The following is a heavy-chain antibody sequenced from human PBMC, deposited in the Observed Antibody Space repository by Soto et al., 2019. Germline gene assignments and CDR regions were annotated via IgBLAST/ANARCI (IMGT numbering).Heavy chain of an antibody. CDR1: GESLRGYY. J-gene: IGHJ5*01. CDR2: INHRGTT. V-gene: IGHV4-34*04. CDR3: ARGYPRSILATSLTTSYWFDS. Sequence: QVQLQQWGTGLLKPSETLSLHCAVYGESLRGYYWSWIRQTPAMGLEWIGEINHRGTTNHDSSLKSRALISMDTPKKQVSLRLNYVTAADTAVYYCARGYPRSILATSLTTSYWFDSWGQGALVTVSS. D-gene: IGHD2-21*01.